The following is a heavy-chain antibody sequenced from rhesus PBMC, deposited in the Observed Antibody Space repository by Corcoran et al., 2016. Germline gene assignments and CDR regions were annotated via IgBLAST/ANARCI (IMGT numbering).Heavy chain of an antibody. V-gene: IGHV4-165*01. CDR2: IGGSIGST. CDR1: GGSISSNY. Sequence: QVQLQESGPELVKPSETLSLICAVSGGSISSNYWSWIRQPPGKGLEWIGYIGGSIGSTNYNPSLKSRVTISTDTSKNQFSLKLSSVTAADTAVYYCARHGLAAAGSFDYWGQGVLVTVSS. D-gene: IGHD6-31*01. CDR3: ARHGLAAAGSFDY. J-gene: IGHJ4*01.